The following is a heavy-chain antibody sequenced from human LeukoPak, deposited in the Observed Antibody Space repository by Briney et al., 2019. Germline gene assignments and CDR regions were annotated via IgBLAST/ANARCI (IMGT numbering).Heavy chain of an antibody. V-gene: IGHV4-34*01. Sequence: SETLSLTCAVYGGSFSGYYWSWIRQPPGKGLEWIGEINHSGSTNYNPSLKSRVTISVDTSKNQFSLKLSSVTAADTAVYYCARSPFRGYYDSSGRYFQHWGQGTLVTVSS. CDR3: ARSPFRGYYDSSGRYFQH. D-gene: IGHD3-22*01. CDR2: INHSGST. J-gene: IGHJ1*01. CDR1: GGSFSGYY.